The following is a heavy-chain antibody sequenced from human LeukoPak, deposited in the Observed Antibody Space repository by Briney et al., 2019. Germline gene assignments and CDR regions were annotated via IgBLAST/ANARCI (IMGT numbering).Heavy chain of an antibody. CDR2: IYYSGST. CDR3: ARVPNYYYYGMDV. Sequence: PSETLSLTCTVSGGSISSYYWSWIRQPPGKGLEWIGYIYYSGSTNYNPSLKSRVTISVDTSKNQFSLKLSSVTAADTAVYCCARVPNYYYYGMDVWGQGTTVTVSS. J-gene: IGHJ6*02. CDR1: GGSISSYY. V-gene: IGHV4-59*01.